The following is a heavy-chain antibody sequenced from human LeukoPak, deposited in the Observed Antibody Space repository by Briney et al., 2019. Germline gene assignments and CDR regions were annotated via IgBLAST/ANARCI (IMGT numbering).Heavy chain of an antibody. V-gene: IGHV1-18*01. J-gene: IGHJ4*02. CDR2: ISAYNGNT. D-gene: IGHD6-19*01. CDR1: GYTFTSYG. Sequence: ASVKVFCKASGYTFTSYGISWVRQACGQGLEWMGWISAYNGNTNYAQKLQGRVTMTTDTSTSTAYMELRSLRSDDTAVYYCARDRGYSSGWGVDYWGQGTLVTVSS. CDR3: ARDRGYSSGWGVDY.